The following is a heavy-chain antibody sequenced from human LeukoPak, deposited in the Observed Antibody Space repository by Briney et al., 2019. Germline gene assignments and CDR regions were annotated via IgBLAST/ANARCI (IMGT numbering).Heavy chain of an antibody. D-gene: IGHD6-13*01. V-gene: IGHV5-51*01. CDR2: IYPGDSDI. Sequence: GESLKISCKGSGYSFTSYWIAWVRQMPGKGLDWMGIIYPGDSDIRYRPSFQGQVTISADKSISTAYLQWSSLKASDTAMYYCARRMYSSSWWLFDYWGQGTLVTVSS. CDR3: ARRMYSSSWWLFDY. CDR1: GYSFTSYW. J-gene: IGHJ4*02.